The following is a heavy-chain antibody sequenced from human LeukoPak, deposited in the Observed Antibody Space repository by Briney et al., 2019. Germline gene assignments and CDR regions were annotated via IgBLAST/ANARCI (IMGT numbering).Heavy chain of an antibody. D-gene: IGHD2-2*01. V-gene: IGHV1-2*02. CDR1: GYTFTGYY. Sequence: ASVKVSCKASGYTFTGYYIHRVRQAPGQGLEWMGWINPNSGGTNYAQKFQGRVTMTRDTSISTAYMELSRLRSDDTAVYYCGRGGWSIVVVPAATNWFDPWGQGTLVTVSS. CDR2: INPNSGGT. J-gene: IGHJ5*02. CDR3: GRGGWSIVVVPAATNWFDP.